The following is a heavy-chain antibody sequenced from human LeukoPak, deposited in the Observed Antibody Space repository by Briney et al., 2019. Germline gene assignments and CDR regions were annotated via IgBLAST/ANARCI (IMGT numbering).Heavy chain of an antibody. V-gene: IGHV4-59*01. CDR3: ARVAAGLDY. D-gene: IGHD6-13*01. CDR2: IYYSGST. CDR1: GGSISNYY. Sequence: SETLSLTCTVSGGSISNYYWSWIRQPPGKGLEWIGYIYYSGSTNYNPSLKSRVTISVDTSKNQFSLKLSSVTAADTAVYYCARVAAGLDYWGQGTLVTVSS. J-gene: IGHJ4*02.